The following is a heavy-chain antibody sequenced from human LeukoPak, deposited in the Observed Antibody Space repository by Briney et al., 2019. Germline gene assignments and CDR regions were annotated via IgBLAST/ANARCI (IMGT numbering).Heavy chain of an antibody. D-gene: IGHD5-12*01. J-gene: IGHJ4*02. Sequence: SETLSLTCTVSGGSISGYFWTWIRQPAGKELEWIGRIYSSGSNNYNPSLKSRVTMSLDTSKNHFSLNLTPVTAADTAVYYCAREPTSGREPTSGRPLDYWGQGTLVTVSS. CDR1: GGSISGYF. CDR3: AREPTSGREPTSGRPLDY. V-gene: IGHV4-4*07. CDR2: IYSSGSN.